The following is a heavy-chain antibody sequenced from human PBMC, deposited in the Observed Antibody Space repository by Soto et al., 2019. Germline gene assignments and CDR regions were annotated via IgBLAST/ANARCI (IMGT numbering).Heavy chain of an antibody. D-gene: IGHD2-2*01. CDR3: ERGVRGDIVVVPAADSYRIADFDY. Sequence: ASVKVSCKASGYTFTSYYMHWVRQAPGQGLEWMGIINPSGGSTSYAQKFQGRDTMTRDTSTSTVYMELSSLRSEDTAVYYWERGVRGDIVVVPAADSYRIADFDYWGQGTLVTVSS. CDR1: GYTFTSYY. J-gene: IGHJ4*02. V-gene: IGHV1-46*01. CDR2: INPSGGST.